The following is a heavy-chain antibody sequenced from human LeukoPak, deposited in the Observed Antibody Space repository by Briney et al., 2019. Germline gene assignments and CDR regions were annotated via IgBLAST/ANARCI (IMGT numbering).Heavy chain of an antibody. J-gene: IGHJ1*01. CDR2: ISGSGGST. V-gene: IGHV3-23*01. D-gene: IGHD4-17*01. CDR1: GFTFSSYA. CDR3: AKDYDTVTTYEYFQH. Sequence: PGGSLRLSCAASGFTFSSYAMSWVRQAPGKGMEWVSAISGSGGSTYYADSVKGRFTISRDNSKNTLYLQMNSLRAEDTAVYYCAKDYDTVTTYEYFQHWGQGTLVTVSS.